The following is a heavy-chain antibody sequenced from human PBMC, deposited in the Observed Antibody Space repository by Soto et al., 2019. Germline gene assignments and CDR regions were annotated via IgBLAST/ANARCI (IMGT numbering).Heavy chain of an antibody. D-gene: IGHD6-19*01. CDR1: GYTHTELS. Sequence: ASVKVSCTVSGYTHTELSMHWVRQAPGQGLEWMGIINPGGGSTSYAQKFQGRVTMTRDTSTSTVYMELSSLRSEDTAVYYCARVFVVAVDGNGDYWGQGTLVTVSS. V-gene: IGHV1-46*03. CDR2: INPGGGST. CDR3: ARVFVVAVDGNGDY. J-gene: IGHJ4*02.